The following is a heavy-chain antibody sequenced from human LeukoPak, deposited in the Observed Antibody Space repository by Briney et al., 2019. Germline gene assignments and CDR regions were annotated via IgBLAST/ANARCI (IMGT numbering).Heavy chain of an antibody. D-gene: IGHD3-22*01. CDR1: GYTFTSYY. V-gene: IGHV1-46*01. CDR3: ARQHLYYYDSSGYYPDY. J-gene: IGHJ4*02. Sequence: ASVKVSCKASGYTFTSYYMHWVRQAPGQGLEWMGILNPSGGSTSYAQKFQGRVTMTRDMSTSTVYMELSSLRSEDTAVYYCARQHLYYYDSSGYYPDYWGQGTLVTVSS. CDR2: LNPSGGST.